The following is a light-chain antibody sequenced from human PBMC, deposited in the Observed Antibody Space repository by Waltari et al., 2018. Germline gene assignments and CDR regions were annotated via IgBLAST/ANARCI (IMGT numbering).Light chain of an antibody. CDR3: QQSSSTLT. V-gene: IGKV1-39*01. CDR2: AAS. Sequence: DIQMTQSPSSLSASVGDRVTITCRASQSISNYLNWDQKKPGKAPNLLIYAASILQSGVPSRFTGSGSGTDFTLTISSLQPEDFATYYCQQSSSTLTFGAGTKVEMK. CDR1: QSISNY. J-gene: IGKJ4*01.